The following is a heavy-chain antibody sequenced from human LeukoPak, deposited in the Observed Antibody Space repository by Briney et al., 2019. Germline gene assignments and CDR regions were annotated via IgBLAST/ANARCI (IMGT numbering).Heavy chain of an antibody. Sequence: ASVKVSCKASGYTFTSYDINWVRQATGQGLEWMGWINTYNGNTNYAQKIQGRVTMTTDTSTSTAYMEVRSLRSDDTAVYYCARDTMVRGVIYFYGMDVWGQGTTVTVSS. D-gene: IGHD3-10*01. CDR2: INTYNGNT. CDR1: GYTFTSYD. V-gene: IGHV1-18*01. J-gene: IGHJ6*02. CDR3: ARDTMVRGVIYFYGMDV.